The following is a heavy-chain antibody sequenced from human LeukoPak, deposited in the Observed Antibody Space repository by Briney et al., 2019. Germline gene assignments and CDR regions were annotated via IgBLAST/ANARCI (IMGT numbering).Heavy chain of an antibody. Sequence: SETLSLTCAVYGGSFSGYYWSWIRQPPGKGLEWIGEINHSGSTNYNPSLKSRVTISVDTSKNQFSLKLSSVTAADTAVYYCASPPYSSSWYAGWFDPWGQGTLVTVSS. CDR2: INHSGST. D-gene: IGHD6-13*01. J-gene: IGHJ5*02. CDR3: ASPPYSSSWYAGWFDP. CDR1: GGSFSGYY. V-gene: IGHV4-34*01.